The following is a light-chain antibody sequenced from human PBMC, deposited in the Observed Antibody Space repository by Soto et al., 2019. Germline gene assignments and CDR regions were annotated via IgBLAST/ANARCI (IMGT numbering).Light chain of an antibody. CDR1: SSDVGGSNY. V-gene: IGLV2-14*03. CDR3: SSYTSSSTVV. CDR2: DVS. J-gene: IGLJ2*01. Sequence: QSALTQPASVSGSPGQSITISCTGTSSDVGGSNYVSWYQQHPGKAPKLMTYDVSNRPSGVSNRFSGSKSGNTASLTISGLQAEDEADYYCSSYTSSSTVVFGGGTKVTVL.